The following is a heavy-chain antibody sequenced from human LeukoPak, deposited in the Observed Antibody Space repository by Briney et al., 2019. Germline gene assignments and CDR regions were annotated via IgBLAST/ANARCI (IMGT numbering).Heavy chain of an antibody. Sequence: SGGSLRLSCGASGFTFSDSWMSWVRQAPGKGREWVANMNQDGSEKDYVDSVKGRFTISRDNARNSLYLQMSSLRAEDTAVYYCATYTHWVAGDVWGQGTTVTVSS. J-gene: IGHJ6*02. CDR3: ATYTHWVAGDV. CDR2: MNQDGSEK. CDR1: GFTFSDSW. V-gene: IGHV3-7*01. D-gene: IGHD3-16*01.